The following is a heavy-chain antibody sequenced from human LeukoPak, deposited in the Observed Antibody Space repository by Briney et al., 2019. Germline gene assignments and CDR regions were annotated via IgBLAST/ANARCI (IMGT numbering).Heavy chain of an antibody. V-gene: IGHV1-69*13. CDR3: ASTVGATWNFDY. CDR1: GYTFTSYG. D-gene: IGHD1-26*01. CDR2: IIPIFGTA. Sequence: SVKVSCKASGYTFTSYGISWVRQAPGQGLEWMGGIIPIFGTANYAQKFQGRVTITADESTSTAYMELSSLRSEDTAVYYCASTVGATWNFDYWGQGTLVTVSS. J-gene: IGHJ4*02.